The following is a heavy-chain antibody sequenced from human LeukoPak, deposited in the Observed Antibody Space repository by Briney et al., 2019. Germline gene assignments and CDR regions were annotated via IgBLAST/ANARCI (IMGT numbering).Heavy chain of an antibody. V-gene: IGHV3-30*04. J-gene: IGHJ4*02. CDR2: ISYDGSNK. CDR3: VAGLYFDY. Sequence: GGSLRLSCAASGFTFSSYAMHWVRQAPGKGLEWVAVISYDGSNKYYADSAKGRFTISRDNSKNTLYLQMNSLRAEDTAVYWAVAGLYFDYWGQGTLVIVSS. CDR1: GFTFSSYA. D-gene: IGHD6-19*01.